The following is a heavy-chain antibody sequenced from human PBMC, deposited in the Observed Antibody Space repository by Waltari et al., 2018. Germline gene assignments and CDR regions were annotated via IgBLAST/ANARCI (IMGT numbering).Heavy chain of an antibody. Sequence: QLQLQESGSGLVKPSQTLSLTCAVSGGSISSGGYSWSWIRPPPGNGLEWIGYIYHSGRTYYNPSRKRRVTISVDRTKNQFSLKLSAVTAADTAVYYCARGGGGNSGAFDIWGQGTMVSVSS. D-gene: IGHD2-21*02. CDR1: GGSISSGGYS. CDR2: IYHSGRT. CDR3: ARGGGGNSGAFDI. J-gene: IGHJ3*02. V-gene: IGHV4-30-2*01.